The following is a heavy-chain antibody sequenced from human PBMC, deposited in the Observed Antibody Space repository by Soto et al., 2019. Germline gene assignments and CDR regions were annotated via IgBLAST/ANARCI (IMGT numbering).Heavy chain of an antibody. CDR2: ISGSGGST. D-gene: IGHD6-13*01. Sequence: QLGGSLRLSCAASGFTFSSYAMSWVRQAPGKGLEWVSAISGSGGSTYYADSVKGRFTISRDNSKNTLYLQMNSLRAEDTAVYYCAKKGGLAAAGTSNFWFDPWGQGTLVTVSS. CDR1: GFTFSSYA. CDR3: AKKGGLAAAGTSNFWFDP. J-gene: IGHJ5*02. V-gene: IGHV3-23*01.